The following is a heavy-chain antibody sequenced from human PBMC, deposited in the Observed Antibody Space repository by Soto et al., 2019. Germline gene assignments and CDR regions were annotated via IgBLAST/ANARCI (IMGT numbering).Heavy chain of an antibody. V-gene: IGHV3-15*01. J-gene: IGHJ4*02. D-gene: IGHD5-12*01. CDR3: TTDGYVYYFAF. CDR2: IRSKIDGGTT. Sequence: EVQLVESGGGLVKSGGSLRLSCAASGFTFNNVWMSWVRQAPGKGLEWVGSIRSKIDGGTTDYGAPVRGRFTISRADSKNTLYLQMNSLKSEDKAVYFCTTDGYVYYFAFWGQGTVVTVSS. CDR1: GFTFNNVW.